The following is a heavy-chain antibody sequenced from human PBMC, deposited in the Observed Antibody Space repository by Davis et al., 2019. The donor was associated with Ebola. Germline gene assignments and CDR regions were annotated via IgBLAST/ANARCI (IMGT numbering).Heavy chain of an antibody. CDR2: IKQDGSEK. D-gene: IGHD2-15*01. CDR1: GFTFSSYW. J-gene: IGHJ5*01. V-gene: IGHV3-7*03. Sequence: GESLKISCAASGFTFSSYWMSWVRQAPGKGLEWVANIKQDGSEKYYVDSVKGRFTISRDNAKNSLYLQMNSLRAEDTAVYYCASLYCSRGTCHFDSWGQGVLVTVSS. CDR3: ASLYCSRGTCHFDS.